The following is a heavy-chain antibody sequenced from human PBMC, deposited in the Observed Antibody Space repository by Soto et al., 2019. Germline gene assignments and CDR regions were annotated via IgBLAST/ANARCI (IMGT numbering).Heavy chain of an antibody. CDR2: TTNTGVT. D-gene: IGHD3-16*01. CDR3: ATGPGGPPLNRFDS. CDR1: VGSLRHFGHL. J-gene: IGHJ5*01. Sequence: SSEALSLTCTVSVGSLRHFGHLWTWIRQRPGSGLEWIGYTTNTGVTYYSPSLQRRISIDVDTSKNQFSLTLNSVTAAETAVYYCATGPGGPPLNRFDSWGHGTLVTVSS. V-gene: IGHV4-31*03.